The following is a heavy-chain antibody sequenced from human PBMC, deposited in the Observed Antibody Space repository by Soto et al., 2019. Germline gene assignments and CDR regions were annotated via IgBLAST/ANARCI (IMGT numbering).Heavy chain of an antibody. J-gene: IGHJ4*02. V-gene: IGHV3-30-3*01. CDR2: ISYDGSNK. Sequence: LRLSCAASGFTFSSYAMHWVRQAPGKGLEWVAVISYDGSNKYYADSVKGRFTISRDNSKNTLYLQMNSLRAEDTAVYYCARGGALSVAGSYYFDYWGQGTLVTVSS. CDR1: GFTFSSYA. D-gene: IGHD6-19*01. CDR3: ARGGALSVAGSYYFDY.